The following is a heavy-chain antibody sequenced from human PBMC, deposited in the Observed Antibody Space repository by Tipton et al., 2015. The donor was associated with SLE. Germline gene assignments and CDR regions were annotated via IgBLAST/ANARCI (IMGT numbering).Heavy chain of an antibody. Sequence: TLSLTCSVSGASINNHIYYWGWIRQTPGQGLEWIGSVSYSGSTSYNPSLQSRLTMSVDTSTNQFSLKLTSVTAADTAVYYCARLVSGIDYYFNYMDVWGKGTTVTVSS. D-gene: IGHD6-19*01. CDR2: VSYSGST. CDR3: ARLVSGIDYYFNYMDV. J-gene: IGHJ6*03. CDR1: GASINNHIYY. V-gene: IGHV4-39*07.